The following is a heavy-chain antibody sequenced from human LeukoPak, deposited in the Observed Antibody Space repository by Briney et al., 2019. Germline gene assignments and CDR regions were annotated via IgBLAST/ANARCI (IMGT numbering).Heavy chain of an antibody. CDR1: GGSISSSSYY. V-gene: IGHV4-39*01. D-gene: IGHD1-26*01. CDR2: IYYSGST. J-gene: IGHJ5*02. Sequence: PSETQSLTCTVSGGSISSSSYYWGWIRQPPGKGLEWIGSIYYSGSTYYNPSLKSRVTISVDTSKNQFSLKLSSVTAADTAVYYCARRGGWELLAHDWFDPWGQGTLVTVSS. CDR3: ARRGGWELLAHDWFDP.